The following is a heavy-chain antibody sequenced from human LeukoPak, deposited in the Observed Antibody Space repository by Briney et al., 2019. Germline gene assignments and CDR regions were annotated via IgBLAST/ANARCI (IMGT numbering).Heavy chain of an antibody. CDR2: IHYSGST. CDR3: ARHHTEATAMSDYFDS. Sequence: PSETLSLTCTVSGGSISSYFWSWIRQPPGKGLEWIGYIHYSGSTNYKPSLKSRVRISVDTSKNQISLRLKSVTAADTAVYYCARHHTEATAMSDYFDSWGQGTLVTVSS. J-gene: IGHJ4*02. CDR1: GGSISSYF. D-gene: IGHD2-2*01. V-gene: IGHV4-59*08.